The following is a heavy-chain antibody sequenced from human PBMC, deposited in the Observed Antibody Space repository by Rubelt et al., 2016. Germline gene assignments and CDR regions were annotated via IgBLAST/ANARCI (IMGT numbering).Heavy chain of an antibody. J-gene: IGHJ4*02. Sequence: PGDSVKVSCKASGYTFSSYAIHWVRQAPGQRLEWMGWINAGYGDTRYSPNFQGRLTITRDTSATTAYMELSSLRSEDTAVYYCARGYCSGGSCYYFDYWGQGTLVTASS. V-gene: IGHV1-3*01. CDR3: ARGYCSGGSCYYFDY. D-gene: IGHD2-15*01. CDR2: INAGYGDT. CDR1: GYTFSSYA.